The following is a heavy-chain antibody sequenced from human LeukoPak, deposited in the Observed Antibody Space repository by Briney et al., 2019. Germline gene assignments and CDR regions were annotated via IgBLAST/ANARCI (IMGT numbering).Heavy chain of an antibody. Sequence: SGTLSLTCAVSGGSIINSNWWSWVRQPPGKELEWIGEIDHSGSTSYNPSLKSRVTMSVDRSQNQFSLRLSTVTAADTAVYYCASHYYDSSGYTILFDYWGQGTLVTVSS. V-gene: IGHV4-4*02. CDR2: IDHSGST. J-gene: IGHJ4*02. CDR1: GGSIINSNW. D-gene: IGHD3-22*01. CDR3: ASHYYDSSGYTILFDY.